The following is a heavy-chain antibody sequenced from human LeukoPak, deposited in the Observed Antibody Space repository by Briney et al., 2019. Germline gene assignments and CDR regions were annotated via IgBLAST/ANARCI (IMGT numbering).Heavy chain of an antibody. J-gene: IGHJ3*02. CDR2: IYYSGST. CDR1: GGSISSGGYY. V-gene: IGHV4-31*03. D-gene: IGHD3-10*01. Sequence: PSETLSLTCTVSGGSISSGGYYWSWIRQHPGKGLEWIGYIYYSGSTYYNPSLKSRVTMSVDTSKNQFSLKLSSVTAADTAVYYCARDVTMVRGVTHDAFDIWGQGTMVTVSS. CDR3: ARDVTMVRGVTHDAFDI.